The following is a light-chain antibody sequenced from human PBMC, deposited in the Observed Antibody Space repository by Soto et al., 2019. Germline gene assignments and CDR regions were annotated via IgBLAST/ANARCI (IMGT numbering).Light chain of an antibody. J-gene: IGKJ5*01. CDR1: QTVSSAY. CDR2: DAS. V-gene: IGKV3-20*01. CDR3: QQFGSSPIT. Sequence: EIVWTPSPGTLSLSPGEGATLSCRTSQTVSSAYFAWYQQRPGQAPRLLFYDASTRATGIPDRFSCSGSGRDFTLTISRLEPEDSAVYYCQQFGSSPITFGQGTRLEIK.